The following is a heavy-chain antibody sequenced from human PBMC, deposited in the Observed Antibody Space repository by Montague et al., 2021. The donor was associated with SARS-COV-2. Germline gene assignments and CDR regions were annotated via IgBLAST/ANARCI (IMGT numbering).Heavy chain of an antibody. D-gene: IGHD3-3*01. J-gene: IGHJ4*02. CDR1: GGSFSGYY. CDR2: INHSGST. V-gene: IGHV4-34*01. Sequence: SETLSLTCAVYGGSFSGYYWSWIRQPPGKGLEWIGEINHSGSTNYNPSLKSRVTISVDTSKNQFSLKLSSVTAADTAVYYCARVRGLTIFGVVVPFDYWGQGTLVTVSS. CDR3: ARVRGLTIFGVVVPFDY.